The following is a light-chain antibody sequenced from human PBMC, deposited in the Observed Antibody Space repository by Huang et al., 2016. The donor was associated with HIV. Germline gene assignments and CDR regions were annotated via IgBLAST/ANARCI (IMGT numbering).Light chain of an antibody. J-gene: IGKJ2*01. CDR3: QQSYSLPQT. V-gene: IGKV1-39*01. CDR1: QRITSY. Sequence: DVQMTQSPSSLSASVGDRVTITCRESQRITSYLNWYQKKPGKAPKLLISGASTLQGGVPSRFSGSGSGTDFSLTINTLQPEDSATYYCQQSYSLPQTFGQGTKLEIK. CDR2: GAS.